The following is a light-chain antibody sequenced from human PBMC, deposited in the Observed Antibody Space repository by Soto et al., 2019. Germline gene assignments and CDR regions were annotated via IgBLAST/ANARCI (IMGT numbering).Light chain of an antibody. V-gene: IGLV2-11*01. J-gene: IGLJ1*01. CDR2: HVS. CDR1: NY. CDR3: CTDAGSYKV. Sequence: QSVLTQPRSVSGSPGQSVTISCTGTNYVSWHQQHPGKAPKLLIYHVSKRPSGVPDRFSGSKSGNTASLTISGLQAEDEADYYCCTDAGSYKVFGSGTKLTVL.